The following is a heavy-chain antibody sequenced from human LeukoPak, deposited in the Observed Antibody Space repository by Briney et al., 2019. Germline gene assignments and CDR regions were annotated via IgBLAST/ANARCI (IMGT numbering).Heavy chain of an antibody. CDR3: TTAPRGYCSGGSCSYAFDI. CDR2: IKSKSDGGTT. J-gene: IGHJ3*02. Sequence: GGSLRLSCAASTFTFSNAWMSWVRHAPGKGLEGVGRIKSKSDGGTTDYAAPVKGRFTISRDDSKNTLYLQMNSLKTEDTAVYYCTTAPRGYCSGGSCSYAFDIWGQGTMVTVSS. D-gene: IGHD2-15*01. CDR1: TFTFSNAW. V-gene: IGHV3-15*01.